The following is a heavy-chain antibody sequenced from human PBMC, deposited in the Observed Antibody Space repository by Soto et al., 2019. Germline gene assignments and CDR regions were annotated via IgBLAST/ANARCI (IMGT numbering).Heavy chain of an antibody. V-gene: IGHV3-23*01. D-gene: IGHD3-10*01. J-gene: IGHJ4*02. Sequence: EVQLLESGGGLVQPGGSLRLSCAGSAFTFSTFAMSWVRHTPGKGLQWVSSITGNGGTTYYADSVTGRFTMSRDNSESKLFLQMNSVRVEDTAVYYCAKDRPNYFGSGATYYRSRGDYWGQGTLVTVSS. CDR2: ITGNGGTT. CDR3: AKDRPNYFGSGATYYRSRGDY. CDR1: AFTFSTFA.